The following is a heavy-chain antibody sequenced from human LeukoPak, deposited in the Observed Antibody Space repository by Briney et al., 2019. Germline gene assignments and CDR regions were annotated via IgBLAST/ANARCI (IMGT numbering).Heavy chain of an antibody. CDR3: AKDLDRSVEYYGMDV. J-gene: IGHJ6*02. D-gene: IGHD3/OR15-3a*01. CDR2: ISYDGSNK. Sequence: TGGSLRLSCAASGFTFSSYGMHWVRQAPGKGLEWVAVISYDGSNKYYADSVKGRFTISRDNSKNTLYLQMNSLRAEDTAVYYCAKDLDRSVEYYGMDVWGQGTTVTVSS. V-gene: IGHV3-30*18. CDR1: GFTFSSYG.